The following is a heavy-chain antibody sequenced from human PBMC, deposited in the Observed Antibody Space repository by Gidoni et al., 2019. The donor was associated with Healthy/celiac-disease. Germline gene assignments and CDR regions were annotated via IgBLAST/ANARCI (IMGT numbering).Heavy chain of an antibody. J-gene: IGHJ6*02. Sequence: VQLVQSGAEVTKPGASVKVSCKASGYTFTGYYMHWVRQSPGQGLEWMVWINPNSCGTNYAQKFQGWVTMTRVTSISTAYMELSRLRSDDTAVYYCARDFEYSSSSLGMDVWGQGTTVTVSS. D-gene: IGHD6-6*01. CDR3: ARDFEYSSSSLGMDV. V-gene: IGHV1-2*04. CDR1: GYTFTGYY. CDR2: INPNSCGT.